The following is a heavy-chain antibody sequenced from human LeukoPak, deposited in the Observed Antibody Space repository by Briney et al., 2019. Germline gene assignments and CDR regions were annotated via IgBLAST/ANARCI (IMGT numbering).Heavy chain of an antibody. CDR1: GSRFTTYW. CDR3: AKWVVSNRTWYFDL. V-gene: IGHV5-51*01. D-gene: IGHD4-23*01. CDR2: IYPGDSET. J-gene: IGHJ2*01. Sequence: GAPLQISCKGSGSRFTTYWIAWVRQMPGKGLEGMGIIYPGDSETRYSPSLQGQVTISADMSINTAYLQWSSLKASDTVMYYCAKWVVSNRTWYFDLWGRGTLVTVSS.